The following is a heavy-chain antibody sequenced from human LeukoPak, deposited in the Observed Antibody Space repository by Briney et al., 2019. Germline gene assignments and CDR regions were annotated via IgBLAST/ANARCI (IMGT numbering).Heavy chain of an antibody. V-gene: IGHV4-39*01. CDR1: GGSTSSSSYY. Sequence: SETLSLTCTVSGGSTSSSSYYWGWIRQPPGKGLEWIGSIYYSGSTYYNPSLKSRVTISVDTSKNQFSLKLSSVTAADTAVYYCARVVVAEYYYYGMDVWGQGTTVTVSS. J-gene: IGHJ6*02. D-gene: IGHD2-2*01. CDR3: ARVVVAEYYYYGMDV. CDR2: IYYSGST.